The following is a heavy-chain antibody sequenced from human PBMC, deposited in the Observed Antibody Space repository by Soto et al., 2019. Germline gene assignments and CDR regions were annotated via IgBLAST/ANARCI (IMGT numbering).Heavy chain of an antibody. V-gene: IGHV4-39*01. J-gene: IGHJ6*02. CDR2: VYYSGST. CDR1: GASISTTSYY. Sequence: QLQLQQSGAGLLNPSETLALPCNVSGASISTTSYYWAWMRQSPGKGLAWIATVYYSGSTYYNQSLRSRVTISGDTSKNQFSLKLTSVTAADTAVYYGASLSWYSWRNGLDVWGQGTPVTVSS. D-gene: IGHD1-1*01. CDR3: ASLSWYSWRNGLDV.